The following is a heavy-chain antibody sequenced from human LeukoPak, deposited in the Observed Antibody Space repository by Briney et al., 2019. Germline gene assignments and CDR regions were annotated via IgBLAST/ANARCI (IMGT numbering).Heavy chain of an antibody. CDR1: GFTFSSYS. J-gene: IGHJ4*02. V-gene: IGHV3-48*04. Sequence: GGSLRLSCAASGFTFSSYSTNWVRQAPGKGLEWVSYISSSSSTIYYADSVKGRFTISRDNAKNSLYLQMNSLRAEDTAVYYCARDTYYYDSSGYCFDYWGQGTLVTVSS. CDR2: ISSSSSTI. D-gene: IGHD3-22*01. CDR3: ARDTYYYDSSGYCFDY.